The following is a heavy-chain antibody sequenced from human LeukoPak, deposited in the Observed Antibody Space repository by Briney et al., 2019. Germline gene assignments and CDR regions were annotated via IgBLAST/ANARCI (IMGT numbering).Heavy chain of an antibody. CDR1: GYTFTSYG. Sequence: ASVKVSCKASGYTFTSYGISWVRQAPGQGLEWMGWISAYNGNTNYAQKLQGRVTMTTDTSTSTAYMELRSLRSDDTAVYYCERETYSSSWYGGFGALVGLDYWGQGTLVTVSS. CDR2: ISAYNGNT. V-gene: IGHV1-18*01. D-gene: IGHD6-13*01. J-gene: IGHJ4*02. CDR3: ERETYSSSWYGGFGALVGLDY.